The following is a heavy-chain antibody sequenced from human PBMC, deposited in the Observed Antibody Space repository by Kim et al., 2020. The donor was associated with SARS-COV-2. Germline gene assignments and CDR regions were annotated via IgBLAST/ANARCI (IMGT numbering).Heavy chain of an antibody. CDR3: AKSRRSGEFDY. D-gene: IGHD6-25*01. CDR2: T. Sequence: TYYADSVKGRFTISRDNSKNTLYLQMNSLRAEDTAVYYCAKSRRSGEFDYWGQGTLVTVSS. J-gene: IGHJ4*02. V-gene: IGHV3-23*01.